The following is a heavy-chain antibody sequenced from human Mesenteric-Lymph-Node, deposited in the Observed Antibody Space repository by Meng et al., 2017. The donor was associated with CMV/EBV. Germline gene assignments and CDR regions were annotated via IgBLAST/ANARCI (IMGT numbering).Heavy chain of an antibody. Sequence: QTRSLTRAISGDSVSSNSAAWTWIRQSPSRGREWLGRTYYKSKWYNDYAVSVKSRITINPDTSRNLFSLQLTSVTPEDTAVYYCTRDVITLVRGVVLNYYGMDVWGQGTTVTVSS. V-gene: IGHV6-1*01. CDR1: GDSVSSNSAA. J-gene: IGHJ6*02. CDR3: TRDVITLVRGVVLNYYGMDV. CDR2: TYYKSKWYN. D-gene: IGHD3-10*01.